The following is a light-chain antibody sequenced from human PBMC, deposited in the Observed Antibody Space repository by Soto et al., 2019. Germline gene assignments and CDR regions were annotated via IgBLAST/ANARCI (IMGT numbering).Light chain of an antibody. Sequence: DIPMTQSPSSLSGSVGDRVTITCRASETISRHLNWYQQKPGKAPKLLIYAASSLQNGVPSRFRGGGSETDFTITISNLQPEDFATYYCQQTYTTLSIPFGQGTRLETK. J-gene: IGKJ5*01. CDR1: ETISRH. CDR3: QQTYTTLSIP. CDR2: AAS. V-gene: IGKV1-39*01.